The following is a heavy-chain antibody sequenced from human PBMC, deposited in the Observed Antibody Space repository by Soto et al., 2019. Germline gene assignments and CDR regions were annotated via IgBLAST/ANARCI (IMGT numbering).Heavy chain of an antibody. CDR3: ARHLSRRIAAAGTSHYYFDY. CDR1: GYSFTTYW. J-gene: IGHJ4*02. Sequence: PGESLKISCKGSGYSFTTYWISWVRQMPGKGLEWMGRIDPSDSYTNYSPSFQGHVTISADKSISTAYLQWSSLKASDTAMYYCARHLSRRIAAAGTSHYYFDYWGQGTLVTVSS. CDR2: IDPSDSYT. D-gene: IGHD6-13*01. V-gene: IGHV5-10-1*01.